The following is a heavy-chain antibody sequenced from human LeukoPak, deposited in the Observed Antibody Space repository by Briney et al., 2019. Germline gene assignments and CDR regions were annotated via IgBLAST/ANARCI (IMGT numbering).Heavy chain of an antibody. CDR1: GFTFGSYA. V-gene: IGHV3-23*01. D-gene: IGHD6-19*01. J-gene: IGHJ4*02. Sequence: PGGSLRLSCAASGFTFGSYAMSWVRQPPGKSLEWVSIITNGGVTTYYADSVRGRFTISRDNSKNMLYLQMNSLRAEDTAVYYCVKLSSGSGSKFGFDSWGQGTLVTVSS. CDR3: VKLSSGSGSKFGFDS. CDR2: ITNGGVTT.